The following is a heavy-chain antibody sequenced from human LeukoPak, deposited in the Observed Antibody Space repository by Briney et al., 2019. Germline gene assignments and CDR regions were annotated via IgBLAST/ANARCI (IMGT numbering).Heavy chain of an antibody. CDR3: ARRLTQYDCFDP. D-gene: IGHD2-2*01. CDR2: IYYSGST. Sequence: SETLSLTCTVSGGSISSGDYYWSWIRQPPGKGLEWIGYIYYSGSTYYNPSLKSRVTISVDTSKNQFSLHLNSVTPEDTAVYYCARRLTQYDCFDPWGQGILVTASS. CDR1: GGSISSGDYY. V-gene: IGHV4-30-4*01. J-gene: IGHJ5*02.